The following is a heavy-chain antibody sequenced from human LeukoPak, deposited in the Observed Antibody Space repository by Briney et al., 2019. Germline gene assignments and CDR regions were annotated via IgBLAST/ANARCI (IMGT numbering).Heavy chain of an antibody. V-gene: IGHV3-21*01. CDR2: ISSSSSYI. CDR1: GFMFNTYS. CDR3: ARDNSGRLNNDY. J-gene: IGHJ4*02. D-gene: IGHD5-12*01. Sequence: PGGSLRLSCAASGFMFNTYSMNWVRQAPGKGLEWVSSISSSSSYIYYADSVKGRFAISRDNAKNSVYLQMNSLRAEDTAEYYCARDNSGRLNNDYWGQGTLVTVSS.